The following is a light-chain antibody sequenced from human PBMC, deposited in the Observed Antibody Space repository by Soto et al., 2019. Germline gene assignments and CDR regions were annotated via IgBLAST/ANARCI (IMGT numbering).Light chain of an antibody. Sequence: EIVLTQSPATLSLSPGERATLSCRASQSVSSYLAWYQQKPGQAPRLLIYDASNRATGIPARFSGSGSGTDFTLTISSLEPDDFAVYYCHQRSNWHPYTLGQGTKLEIK. CDR3: HQRSNWHPYT. J-gene: IGKJ2*01. CDR1: QSVSSY. CDR2: DAS. V-gene: IGKV3-11*01.